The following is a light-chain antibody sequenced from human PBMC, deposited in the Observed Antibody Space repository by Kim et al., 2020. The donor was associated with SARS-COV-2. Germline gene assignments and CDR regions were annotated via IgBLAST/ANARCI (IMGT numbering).Light chain of an antibody. CDR3: QQRSNWPLT. J-gene: IGKJ4*01. Sequence: EIVLTQSPATLSLSPGERATLSCRASQSVSSYLTWYQQKPGQAPRLLIYEASNRATGIPARFSGSGSGTDFTLTISSLEPADFAVYYCQQRSNWPLTFGGGTKVDIK. V-gene: IGKV3-11*01. CDR2: EAS. CDR1: QSVSSY.